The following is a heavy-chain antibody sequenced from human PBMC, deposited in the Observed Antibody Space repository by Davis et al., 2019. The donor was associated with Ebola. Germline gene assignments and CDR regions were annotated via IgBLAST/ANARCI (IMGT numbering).Heavy chain of an antibody. CDR1: GDSVSSNSAA. D-gene: IGHD3-3*01. V-gene: IGHV6-1*01. J-gene: IGHJ3*02. CDR3: ARAPSQRLVRFLEWLDAFDI. Sequence: SQTLSLTCAISGDSVSSNSAAWNWIRQSPSRGLEWLGRTYYRSKWYNDYAVSVKSRITINPDTSKNQFSLQLNSVTPEDTAVYYCARAPSQRLVRFLEWLDAFDIWGQGTMVTVSS. CDR2: TYYRSKWYN.